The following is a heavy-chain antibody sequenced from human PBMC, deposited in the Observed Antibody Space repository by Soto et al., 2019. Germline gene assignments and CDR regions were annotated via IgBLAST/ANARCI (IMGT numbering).Heavy chain of an antibody. D-gene: IGHD3-22*01. Sequence: GGSLRLSCAASGFTFNSYVMTWVRQAPGEWLEWVSSISRSGRGSAYYADSVKGRFTISRDNSENTLFLQMNNLRDEDTALYYCARGRYLDSSDYWVANLPFDHGGLGXLVT. CDR3: ARGRYLDSSDYWVANLPFDH. V-gene: IGHV3-23*01. J-gene: IGHJ4*02. CDR2: ISRSGRGSA. CDR1: GFTFNSYV.